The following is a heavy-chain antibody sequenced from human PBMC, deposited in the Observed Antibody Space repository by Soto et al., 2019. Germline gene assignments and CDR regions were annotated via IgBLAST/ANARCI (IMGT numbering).Heavy chain of an antibody. V-gene: IGHV1-3*04. CDR3: GRDSLVAAGSYCDY. CDR1: GYTFTDHV. CDR2: VITGNGQT. D-gene: IGHD1-26*01. Sequence: ASLKVSRKASGYTFTDHVIQLVRQAPGQKPEWMGWVITGNGQTEYSQKFEGRLTITSDTSARTAYMELNSLQSEDTAVYYCGRDSLVAAGSYCDYWGQGDLVTVSS. J-gene: IGHJ4*02.